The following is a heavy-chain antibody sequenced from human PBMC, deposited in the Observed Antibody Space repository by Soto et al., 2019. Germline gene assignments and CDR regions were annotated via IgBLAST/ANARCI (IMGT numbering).Heavy chain of an antibody. J-gene: IGHJ6*02. V-gene: IGHV1-69*13. CDR2: IIPIFGTA. D-gene: IGHD4-4*01. Sequence: SVKVSCKASGGTFSSYAISWVRQAPGQGLEWMGGIIPIFGTANYAQKFQGRVTITADESTSTAYMELSSLRSEDTAVYYCAVSMTTVTPSSMDVWGQGTTVTVSS. CDR1: GGTFSSYA. CDR3: AVSMTTVTPSSMDV.